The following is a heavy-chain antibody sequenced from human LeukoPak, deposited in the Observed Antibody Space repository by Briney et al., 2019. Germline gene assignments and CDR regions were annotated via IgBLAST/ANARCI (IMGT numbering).Heavy chain of an antibody. Sequence: GGSLRLSCAASGFTFSSFGMHWVRQAPGKGLEWVAVISKDGTDKFYGDSVKGRFTISRDNAKNSVYLQMDSLRGEDAAVYYCVRDGGVDRLGVAVTDGFDPWGQGTLVSVSS. D-gene: IGHD6-19*01. CDR2: ISKDGTDK. V-gene: IGHV3-30*03. J-gene: IGHJ5*02. CDR3: VRDGGVDRLGVAVTDGFDP. CDR1: GFTFSSFG.